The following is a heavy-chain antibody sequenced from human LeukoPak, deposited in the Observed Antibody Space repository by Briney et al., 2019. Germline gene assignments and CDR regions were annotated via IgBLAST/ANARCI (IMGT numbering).Heavy chain of an antibody. D-gene: IGHD4-17*01. CDR3: VRGDGDLFDF. CDR2: ISKTSTKI. V-gene: IGHV3-21*06. Sequence: GGSLRLSCAASGFTFRTYNMNWVRQAPGKGLEWVSFISKTSTKIYYGDSVRGRFTISRDNAKNSIHIQMGSLRVEDTAVYYCVRGDGDLFDFWGQGTLVSVSS. J-gene: IGHJ4*02. CDR1: GFTFRTYN.